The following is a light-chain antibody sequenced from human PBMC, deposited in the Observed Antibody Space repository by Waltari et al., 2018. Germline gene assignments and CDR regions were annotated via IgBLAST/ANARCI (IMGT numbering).Light chain of an antibody. CDR1: QSVSRF. CDR2: GAS. V-gene: IGKV3-20*01. J-gene: IGKJ1*01. Sequence: ELVLTQSPGTLSLSPGERGTLSCRASQSVSRFLSWYQQKPGQAPRLLIYGASTRATGIPDRFSGSESGTDFSLTISRLEPEDFAVYYCQKYDRLPAAFGQGTKVEIK. CDR3: QKYDRLPAA.